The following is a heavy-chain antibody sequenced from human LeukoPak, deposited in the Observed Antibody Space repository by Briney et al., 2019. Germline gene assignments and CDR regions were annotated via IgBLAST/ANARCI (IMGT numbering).Heavy chain of an antibody. J-gene: IGHJ6*02. D-gene: IGHD4-11*01. Sequence: ASVKVSCKASVYTFTGYYMHWVRQAHGQGLEWMGRINPNSGGTNYAQKFQGRVTMTRDTSISTAYMELSRLRSDDTAVYYCARAGSSNYASLDYYYGMDVWGQGTTVTVSS. CDR1: VYTFTGYY. CDR3: ARAGSSNYASLDYYYGMDV. V-gene: IGHV1-2*06. CDR2: INPNSGGT.